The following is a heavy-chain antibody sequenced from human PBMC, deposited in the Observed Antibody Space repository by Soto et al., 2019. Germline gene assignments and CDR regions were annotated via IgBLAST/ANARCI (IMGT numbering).Heavy chain of an antibody. CDR1: GGSISSSSYY. Sequence: SETLSLTCTVSGGSISSSSYYWGWIRQPPGKGLEWIGSIYYSGSTYYNPSLKSRVTISVDTSKNQFSLKLSSVTAADTAVYYCARLLGYSSFTDYWGQGTLVTVSS. J-gene: IGHJ4*02. V-gene: IGHV4-39*01. CDR2: IYYSGST. CDR3: ARLLGYSSFTDY. D-gene: IGHD6-13*01.